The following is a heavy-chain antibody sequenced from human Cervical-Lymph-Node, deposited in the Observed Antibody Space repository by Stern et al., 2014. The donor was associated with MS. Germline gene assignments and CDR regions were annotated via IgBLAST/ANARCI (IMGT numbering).Heavy chain of an antibody. J-gene: IGHJ1*01. CDR1: GFTFTSSA. Sequence: VQLVESGPEVKKPGTSVKVSCKASGFTFTSSAVQWVRQARGQRLEWIGWIVVGSGKTNYAQKFQERVTITRDMSTSAAYMELSSLGSEDTAVYYCAANSWVDGGQGTLVSVSS. CDR3: AANSWVD. V-gene: IGHV1-58*01. D-gene: IGHD2-21*01. CDR2: IVVGSGKT.